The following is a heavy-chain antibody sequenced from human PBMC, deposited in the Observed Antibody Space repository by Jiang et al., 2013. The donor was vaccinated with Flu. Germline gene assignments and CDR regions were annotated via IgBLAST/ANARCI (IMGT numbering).Heavy chain of an antibody. CDR2: ISSSSSYI. V-gene: IGHV3-21*01. CDR1: GFTFSSYS. CDR3: ARDPDDFWSGLPPHYGMDV. J-gene: IGHJ6*02. D-gene: IGHD3-3*01. Sequence: VQLLESGGGLVKPGGSLRLSCAASGFTFSSYSMNWVRQAPGKGLEWVSSISSSSSYIYYADSVKGRFTISRDNAKNSLYLQMNSLRAEDTAVYYCARDPDDFWSGLPPHYGMDVWGQGTAVTVSS.